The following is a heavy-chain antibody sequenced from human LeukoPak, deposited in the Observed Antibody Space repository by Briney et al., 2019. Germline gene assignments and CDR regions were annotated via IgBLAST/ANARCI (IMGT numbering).Heavy chain of an antibody. J-gene: IGHJ6*02. CDR3: ARVGDYGYYYYGMDV. Sequence: PGGSLRLSCAASGFTFSSYAMSWVRQAPGKGLEWVSYISSSGSAIYYADSVKGRFTISRDNAKNSLYLQMNSLRAEDTAVYYCARVGDYGYYYYGMDVWGQGTTVTVSS. D-gene: IGHD4-17*01. CDR2: ISSSGSAI. CDR1: GFTFSSYA. V-gene: IGHV3-48*03.